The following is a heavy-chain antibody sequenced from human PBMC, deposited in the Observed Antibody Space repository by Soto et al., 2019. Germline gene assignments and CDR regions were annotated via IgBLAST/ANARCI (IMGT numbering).Heavy chain of an antibody. CDR3: ARNPPSYYSGIAV. V-gene: IGHV1-69*12. CDR2: IIPIFGTA. CDR1: GGTFSSYA. J-gene: IGHJ6*02. Sequence: QVQLVQSGAEVKKPGSSVKVSCKASGGTFSSYAINWVRQAPGQGLEWMGGIIPIFGTANYAQKCQGRVTITADASTSTAYMALGSLRSEDAAVYYCARNPPSYYSGIAVWGQTTTVSVSS.